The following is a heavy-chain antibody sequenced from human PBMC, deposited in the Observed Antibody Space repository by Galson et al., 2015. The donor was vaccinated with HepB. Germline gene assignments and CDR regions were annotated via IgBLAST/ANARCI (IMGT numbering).Heavy chain of an antibody. Sequence: SLRLSCAASGFTFSDYSMSWIRQAPGRGLEWVSYITNEGRTIIYADSVKGRFTISRVNVKKSLFLQMNSLRAEDTAIYYCTRAARWLDPWGQGTLVTVSS. CDR3: TRAARWLDP. V-gene: IGHV3-11*01. CDR1: GFTFSDYS. J-gene: IGHJ5*02. CDR2: ITNEGRTI.